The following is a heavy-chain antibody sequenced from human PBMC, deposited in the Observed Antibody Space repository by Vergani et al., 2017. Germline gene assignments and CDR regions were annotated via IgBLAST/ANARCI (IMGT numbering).Heavy chain of an antibody. J-gene: IGHJ6*02. CDR2: ISSSSSYI. V-gene: IGHV3-21*01. CDR1: GFTFSSYS. CDR3: ARESSSSWSDYYYYGMDV. D-gene: IGHD6-13*01. Sequence: EVQLVESGGGLVKPGGSLRLSCAASGFTFSSYSMNWVRQAPGKGLEWVSSISSSSSYIYYADSVKGRFTISRDNAKNSLYLQMNSLRAEDTAVYYCARESSSSWSDYYYYGMDVWGQGTTVTVSS.